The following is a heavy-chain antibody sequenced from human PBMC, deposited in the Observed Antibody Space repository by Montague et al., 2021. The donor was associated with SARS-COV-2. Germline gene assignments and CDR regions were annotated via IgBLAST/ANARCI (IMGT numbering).Heavy chain of an antibody. V-gene: IGHV3-23*01. CDR3: AKGVGSGNFQH. CDR1: GFNFGAYV. Sequence: SLRLSCAASGFNFGAYVMNWVRRAPGKGLEWVAAMSASGDSTYHADSVEGRFTISRDNSKNTVYLQMNSLRAEGTAFYYCAKGVGSGNFQHWGQGTLVTVSS. CDR2: MSASGDST. D-gene: IGHD1-26*01. J-gene: IGHJ1*01.